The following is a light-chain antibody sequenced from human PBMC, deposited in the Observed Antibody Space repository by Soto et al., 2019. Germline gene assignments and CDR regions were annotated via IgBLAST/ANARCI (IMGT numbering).Light chain of an antibody. CDR1: RRDVGGYNY. J-gene: IGLJ1*01. Sequence: QSVLTQPASMSGSSGQSTTISCTGTRRDVGGYNYVSWYQQHPGKAPKLMIYDVSNRPSGVSNRFSGSKSGNTASLTISGLQAEDEADYYCSSYTSSSTRVFGTGTQLT. CDR2: DVS. V-gene: IGLV2-14*01. CDR3: SSYTSSSTRV.